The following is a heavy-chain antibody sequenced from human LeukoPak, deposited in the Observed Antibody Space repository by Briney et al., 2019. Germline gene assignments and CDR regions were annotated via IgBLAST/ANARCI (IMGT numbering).Heavy chain of an antibody. J-gene: IGHJ3*02. V-gene: IGHV3-53*01. CDR3: ARGGISVAGTMEAFDI. Sequence: AGGSLRLSCAASGFTFDDYGMSWVRQAPGKGLEWVSVIYSGGSTYYADSVKGRFTISRDNSKNTLYLQMNSLRAEDTAVYYCARGGISVAGTMEAFDIWGQGTMVTVSS. D-gene: IGHD6-19*01. CDR2: IYSGGST. CDR1: GFTFDDYG.